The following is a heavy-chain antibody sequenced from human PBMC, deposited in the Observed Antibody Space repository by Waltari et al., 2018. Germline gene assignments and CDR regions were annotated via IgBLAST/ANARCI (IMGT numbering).Heavy chain of an antibody. CDR1: GFTFSSYG. D-gene: IGHD3-10*01. J-gene: IGHJ6*03. CDR3: AKEGGFGEFYYYYYYMDV. CDR2: IWYYGSNK. Sequence: QVQLVESGGGVVQPGRSLRLSCAASGFTFSSYGMHWVRPAPGKGLEWVAVIWYYGSNKYYADSVKGRFTISRDNSKNTLYLQMNSLRAEDTAVYYCAKEGGFGEFYYYYYYMDVWGKGTTVTVSS. V-gene: IGHV3-33*06.